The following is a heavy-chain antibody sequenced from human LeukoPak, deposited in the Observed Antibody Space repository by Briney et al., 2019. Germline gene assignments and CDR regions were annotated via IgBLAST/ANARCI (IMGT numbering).Heavy chain of an antibody. CDR3: AKGSAPSRPYHFDF. J-gene: IGHJ4*02. Sequence: PGESLRLSCAASEFTFSRYAMSWLRQAPGRGLEWVAAITNRGDDTWYADSVKGRFTISRYNSRNTLFLQMNSLRAEDMAVYYCAKGSAPSRPYHFDFWGQGSLVTVSS. CDR1: EFTFSRYA. CDR2: ITNRGDDT. D-gene: IGHD2-15*01. V-gene: IGHV3-23*01.